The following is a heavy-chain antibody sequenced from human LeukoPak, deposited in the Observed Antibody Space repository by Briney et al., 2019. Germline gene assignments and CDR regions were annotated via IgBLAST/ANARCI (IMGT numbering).Heavy chain of an antibody. J-gene: IGHJ4*02. CDR2: INTGNGNT. Sequence: ASVKVSCKASGYTFTSYAMHWVRQAPGQRLEWMGWINTGNGNTKCSQEFQGRVTITRDTSASTVYMELSSLRSEDMAVYYCARGSSGPFDYWGQGTLVTVSS. V-gene: IGHV1-3*03. CDR3: ARGSSGPFDY. CDR1: GYTFTSYA. D-gene: IGHD3-10*01.